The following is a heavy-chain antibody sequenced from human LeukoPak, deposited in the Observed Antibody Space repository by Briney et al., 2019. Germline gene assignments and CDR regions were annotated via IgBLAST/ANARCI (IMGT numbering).Heavy chain of an antibody. CDR3: ATVPRGRYFDL. V-gene: IGHV1-18*01. D-gene: IGHD7-27*01. J-gene: IGHJ2*01. Sequence: ASVKFSCKASGYTFTSYGISWVRQAPGQGLEWMGWISAYNGNTNYAQKLQGRVTMTTDTSTSTAYMELRSLRSDDTAVYYCATVPRGRYFDLWGRGTLVTVSS. CDR1: GYTFTSYG. CDR2: ISAYNGNT.